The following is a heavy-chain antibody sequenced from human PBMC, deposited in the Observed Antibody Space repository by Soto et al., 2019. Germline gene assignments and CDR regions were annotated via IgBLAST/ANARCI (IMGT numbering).Heavy chain of an antibody. CDR3: ARGGAAAGTRPVDY. CDR1: GGSISSSNW. D-gene: IGHD6-13*01. V-gene: IGHV4-4*02. J-gene: IGHJ4*02. CDR2: IYHSGST. Sequence: QVQLQESGPGLVKPSGTLSLTCAVSGGSISSSNWWSWVRQPPGKGLEWIGEIYHSGSTNYNPSLESRVTISVDKSKNQFSLKLSSVTAADTAVYYCARGGAAAGTRPVDYWGQGTLVTVSS.